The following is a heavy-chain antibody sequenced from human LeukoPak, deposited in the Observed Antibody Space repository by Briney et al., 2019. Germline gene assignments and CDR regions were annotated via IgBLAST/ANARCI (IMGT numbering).Heavy chain of an antibody. J-gene: IGHJ4*02. CDR1: GYTFTSYV. CDR2: ISAYNGNP. Sequence: ASVKVSCKASGYTFTSYVISWVRQPPGRGLDWVGWISAYNGNPNYAQKLQGRVTMTTDTSTSTAYMEMMSLRSDATAVYYCARVDCGSTSCWASDYWGQGTLVTVSS. CDR3: ARVDCGSTSCWASDY. D-gene: IGHD2-2*01. V-gene: IGHV1-18*01.